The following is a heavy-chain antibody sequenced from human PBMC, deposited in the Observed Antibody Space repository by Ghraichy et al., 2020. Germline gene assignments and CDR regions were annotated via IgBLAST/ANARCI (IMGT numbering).Heavy chain of an antibody. V-gene: IGHV1-24*01. Sequence: ASVKVSCKVSGYTLTELSMHWVRQAPGKGLEWMGGFDPEDGETIYAQKFQGRVTMTEDTSTDTAYMELSSLRSEDTAVYYCATHPSGDRDYYYGMDVWGQGTTVTVSS. J-gene: IGHJ6*02. D-gene: IGHD3-10*01. CDR2: FDPEDGET. CDR1: GYTLTELS. CDR3: ATHPSGDRDYYYGMDV.